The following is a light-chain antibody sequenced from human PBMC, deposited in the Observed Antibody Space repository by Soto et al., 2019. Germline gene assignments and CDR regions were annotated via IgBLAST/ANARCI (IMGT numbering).Light chain of an antibody. CDR3: QQYGSSGT. CDR2: GAS. Sequence: EIVLTQSPGTLSLSPGEGATLSCRASQSVSNNYLAWYQQKPGQAPRLLIYGASNRATDIPDRFSGSRSGTDFTLTISRLEPEDFAVYYCQQYGSSGTFGQGTKVDIK. J-gene: IGKJ1*01. V-gene: IGKV3-20*01. CDR1: QSVSNNY.